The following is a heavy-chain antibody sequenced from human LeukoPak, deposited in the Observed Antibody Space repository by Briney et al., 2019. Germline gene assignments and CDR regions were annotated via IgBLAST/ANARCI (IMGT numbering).Heavy chain of an antibody. CDR1: GYTFTGYY. D-gene: IGHD2-2*02. Sequence: GASVKVSCKASGYTFTGYYMHWVRQAPGQGLEWMGRINPNSGGTNYAQKFQGRVTMTRDTSISTAYMELSRLRSDDTALYYCAAQCNDDFCYKRDYMDVWGKGTMVIVSS. CDR3: AAQCNDDFCYKRDYMDV. V-gene: IGHV1-2*06. J-gene: IGHJ6*03. CDR2: INPNSGGT.